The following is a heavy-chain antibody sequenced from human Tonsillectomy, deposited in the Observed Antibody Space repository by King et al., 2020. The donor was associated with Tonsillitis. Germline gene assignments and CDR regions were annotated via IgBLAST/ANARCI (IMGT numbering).Heavy chain of an antibody. Sequence: VQLVESGGGLVQPGGSLRLSCAASGFIFSSYAMSWVRQAPGKGLEWVSAISGSGGSTYYADCVKGRFTISRDNSKNTLYLQMNSLRVEDTDVYYCANIAAAGPLYYFDYWGQGTLVTVSS. V-gene: IGHV3-23*04. CDR1: GFIFSSYA. D-gene: IGHD6-13*01. CDR2: ISGSGGST. J-gene: IGHJ4*02. CDR3: ANIAAAGPLYYFDY.